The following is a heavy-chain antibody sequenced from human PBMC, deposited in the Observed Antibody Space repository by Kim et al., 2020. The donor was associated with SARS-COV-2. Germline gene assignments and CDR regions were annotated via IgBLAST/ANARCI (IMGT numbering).Heavy chain of an antibody. J-gene: IGHJ6*02. V-gene: IGHV3-33*01. CDR2: IWYDGSNK. CDR1: GFTFSSYG. Sequence: GGSLRLSCAASGFTFSSYGMHWVRQAPGKGLEWVAVIWYDGSNKYYADSVKGRFTISRDNSKNTLYLQMNSLRAEDTAVYYCARDPLDWFGEHYYYYYGMDVWGQGTTVTVSS. D-gene: IGHD3-10*01. CDR3: ARDPLDWFGEHYYYYYGMDV.